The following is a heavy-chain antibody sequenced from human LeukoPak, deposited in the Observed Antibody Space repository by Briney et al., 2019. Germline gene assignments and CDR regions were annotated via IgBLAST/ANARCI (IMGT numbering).Heavy chain of an antibody. CDR2: IYHRGST. Sequence: PSETLSLTCTVPGYSISNGYYGGWIRQPPGKGLEWVGSIYHRGSTYYNPSLRSRVTFSVDTSKSQFSLKLSSVTAADTAVYYCATSGATTATTWGGNWFDPWGQGALVTVSS. CDR3: ATSGATTATTWGGNWFDP. CDR1: GYSISNGYY. J-gene: IGHJ5*02. D-gene: IGHD4-17*01. V-gene: IGHV4-38-2*02.